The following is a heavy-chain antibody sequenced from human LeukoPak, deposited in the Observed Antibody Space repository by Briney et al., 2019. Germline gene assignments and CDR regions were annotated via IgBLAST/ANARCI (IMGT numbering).Heavy chain of an antibody. CDR1: GFTFSSYG. CDR3: AREDGSGSYTYGMDV. Sequence: GGSLRLSCAASGFTFSSYGMHWVRQAPGKGLEWVAVIWYGGSNKYYADSVKGRFTISRDNSKNTLYLQMNSLRAEDTAVYYCAREDGSGSYTYGMDVWGQGTTVTVSS. CDR2: IWYGGSNK. D-gene: IGHD3-10*01. J-gene: IGHJ6*02. V-gene: IGHV3-33*08.